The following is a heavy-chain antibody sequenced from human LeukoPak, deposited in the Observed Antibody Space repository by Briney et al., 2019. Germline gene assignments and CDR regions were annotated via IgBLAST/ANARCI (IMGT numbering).Heavy chain of an antibody. D-gene: IGHD1-26*01. CDR2: IWYDGSNK. V-gene: IGHV3-33*01. CDR1: GFTFSSYG. CDR3: ARDLLGYYQADFDY. Sequence: GRSLRLSCAASGFTFSSYGMHWVRQAPGKGLEWVAVIWYDGSNKYYADSVKGRFTISRDNSKNTLYLQMNSLRAEDTAVYYCARDLLGYYQADFDYWGQGTLVTVSS. J-gene: IGHJ4*02.